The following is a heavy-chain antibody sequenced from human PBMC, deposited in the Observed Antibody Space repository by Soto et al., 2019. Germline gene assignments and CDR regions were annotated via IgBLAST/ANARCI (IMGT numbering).Heavy chain of an antibody. V-gene: IGHV3-30-3*01. CDR3: ARDGKYNWNYFFDY. CDR2: ISYDGSNK. Sequence: QVQLVESGGGVVQPGRSLRLSCAASGFTFSSYAMHWVRQAPGTGLEWVAVISYDGSNKYYADSVKGRFTISRDNSKNTLYLQMNSLRAEDTAVYYCARDGKYNWNYFFDYWGQGTLVTVSS. J-gene: IGHJ4*02. D-gene: IGHD1-7*01. CDR1: GFTFSSYA.